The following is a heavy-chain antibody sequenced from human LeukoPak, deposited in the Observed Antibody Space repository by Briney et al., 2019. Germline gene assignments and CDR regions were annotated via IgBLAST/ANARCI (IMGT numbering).Heavy chain of an antibody. J-gene: IGHJ6*02. D-gene: IGHD4-17*01. V-gene: IGHV1-18*01. CDR2: ISAYNGNT. CDR3: ARDLTTHYGMDV. CDR1: GYTFTSYG. Sequence: ASVKVSCKASGYTFTSYGISWVRQAPGQGLEGMGWISAYNGNTNYAQKLQGRVTMTTDTSTSKAYTELRSLRSDDTAVYYCARDLTTHYGMDVWGQGTTVTVSS.